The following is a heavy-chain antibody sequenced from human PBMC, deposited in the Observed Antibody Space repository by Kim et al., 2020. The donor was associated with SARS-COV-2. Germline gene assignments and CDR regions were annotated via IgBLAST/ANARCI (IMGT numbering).Heavy chain of an antibody. V-gene: IGHV3-9*01. CDR2: ITCNSDNI. Sequence: GGSLRLSCAASGFSFHEYAIHWVRQTPGKGLEWVSCITCNSDNIGYADSVKGRFTVSRDKAKNSFYLQMHSLRDEDTALYYCARAYCSTTACCVDYWGQGTLVTVSS. D-gene: IGHD2-2*01. CDR3: ARAYCSTTACCVDY. J-gene: IGHJ4*02. CDR1: GFSFHEYA.